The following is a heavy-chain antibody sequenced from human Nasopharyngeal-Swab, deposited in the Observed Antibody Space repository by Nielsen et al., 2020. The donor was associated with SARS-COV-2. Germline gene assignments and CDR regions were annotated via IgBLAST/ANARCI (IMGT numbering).Heavy chain of an antibody. CDR3: ARHGPRIAVAGQYYFDY. CDR2: IYYSGST. Sequence: WIRQPPGKGLEGIGSIYYSGSTYYNPSLKSRVTISVDTYKNQLSLKLSSVTAADTAVYYCARHGPRIAVAGQYYFDYWGQGTLVTVSS. D-gene: IGHD6-19*01. J-gene: IGHJ4*02. V-gene: IGHV4-39*01.